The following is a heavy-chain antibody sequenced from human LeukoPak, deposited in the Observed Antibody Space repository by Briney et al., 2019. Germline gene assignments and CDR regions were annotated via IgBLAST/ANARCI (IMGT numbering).Heavy chain of an antibody. CDR1: GYTFTSYG. Sequence: ASVKVSYKASGYTFTSYGISWVRQAPGQGLEWMEWIRAYNGNTNYAQKLQGRVTMTTHTSTSTAYMELRSLRSDDTAVYYCASDLQQLQLRWFDPWGQGTLVTVSS. J-gene: IGHJ5*02. D-gene: IGHD6-13*01. CDR3: ASDLQQLQLRWFDP. V-gene: IGHV1-18*01. CDR2: IRAYNGNT.